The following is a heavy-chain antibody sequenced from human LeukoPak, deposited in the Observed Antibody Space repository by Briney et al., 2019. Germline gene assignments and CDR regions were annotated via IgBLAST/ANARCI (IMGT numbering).Heavy chain of an antibody. CDR2: ISYSGST. V-gene: IGHV4-39*01. J-gene: IGHJ6*02. Sequence: SETLSLTCTVSGGSISSSSFYWGWIRQPPGKGLEWIGSISYSGSTYYNPSLKSRVTISVDTSKNQFSLKLSSVTAADTAVYYCARVPDYYYGMDVWGQGTTVTVSS. CDR1: GGSISSSSFY. D-gene: IGHD2-2*01. CDR3: ARVPDYYYGMDV.